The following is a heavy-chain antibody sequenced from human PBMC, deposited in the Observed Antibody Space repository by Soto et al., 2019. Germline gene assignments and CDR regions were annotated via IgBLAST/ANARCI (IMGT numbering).Heavy chain of an antibody. Sequence: ASVKVSCKASGYTFTSYGISWVRQAPGQGLEWMGWISAYNGNTNYAQKLQGRVTMTTDTSTSTAYMELRSLRSDDTAVYYCARIGRGISSWYELWIYCYYDIDVWGQGTTVTVSS. CDR1: GYTFTSYG. J-gene: IGHJ6*02. CDR3: ARIGRGISSWYELWIYCYYDIDV. V-gene: IGHV1-18*01. CDR2: ISAYNGNT. D-gene: IGHD6-13*01.